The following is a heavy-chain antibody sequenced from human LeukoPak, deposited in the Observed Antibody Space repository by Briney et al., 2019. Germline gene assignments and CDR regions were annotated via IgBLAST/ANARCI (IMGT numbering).Heavy chain of an antibody. D-gene: IGHD1-26*01. CDR1: GFTFSSYG. V-gene: IGHV3-30*18. CDR2: ISYDGSNK. Sequence: GGSPRLFCAASGFTFSSYGMHWVRQAPGKGLEWVAVISYDGSNKYYADSVKGRFTISRDNSENTLYLQMNSLRAEDTAVYYCAKDRWELDDAFDIWGQGTMVTVSS. CDR3: AKDRWELDDAFDI. J-gene: IGHJ3*02.